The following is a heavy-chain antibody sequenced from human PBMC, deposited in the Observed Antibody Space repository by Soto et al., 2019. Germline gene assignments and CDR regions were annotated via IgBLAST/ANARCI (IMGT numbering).Heavy chain of an antibody. V-gene: IGHV3-30-3*01. CDR3: ASAYGDYYFDY. Sequence: QVQLVESGGGVVQPGRSLRLSCAASGFTFSTYAMHWVRQAPGKGLEWVSLISYDGGNKYYADSVKGRFTISRDNSKNTLYLQMNSLRTEDTAVYYCASAYGDYYFDYWGQGTLSPSPQ. CDR1: GFTFSTYA. J-gene: IGHJ4*02. CDR2: ISYDGGNK. D-gene: IGHD4-17*01.